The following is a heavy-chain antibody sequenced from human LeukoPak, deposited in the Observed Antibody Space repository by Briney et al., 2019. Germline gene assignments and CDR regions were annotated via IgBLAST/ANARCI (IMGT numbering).Heavy chain of an antibody. Sequence: PSETLSLTCAVSGYSISSGYYWGWIRQPPGKGLEWIGSIYHSGSTYYNPSLKSRVTISVDTSKNQFSLKLSSVTGADTAVYYCASIIVGATTRFDYWGQGTLVTVSS. CDR1: GYSISSGYY. D-gene: IGHD1-26*01. CDR3: ASIIVGATTRFDY. CDR2: IYHSGST. J-gene: IGHJ4*02. V-gene: IGHV4-38-2*01.